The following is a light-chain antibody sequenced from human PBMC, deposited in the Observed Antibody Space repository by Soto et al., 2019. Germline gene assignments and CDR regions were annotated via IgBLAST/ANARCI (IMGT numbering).Light chain of an antibody. J-gene: IGKJ5*01. CDR3: QQYNNWPPIT. V-gene: IGKV3-15*01. CDR1: QSVSSNY. CDR2: GAS. Sequence: IVLTQSPATLSLSPWERATLSCRASQSVSSNYLAWYQQKPGQAPRLLIYGASTRATGIPARFSGSGSGTEFTLTISSLQSEDFAVYYCQQYNNWPPITFGQGTRLEIK.